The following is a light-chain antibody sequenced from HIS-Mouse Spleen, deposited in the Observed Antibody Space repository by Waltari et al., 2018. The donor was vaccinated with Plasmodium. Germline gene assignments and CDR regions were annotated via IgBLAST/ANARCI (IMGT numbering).Light chain of an antibody. CDR3: QQYYSTPWT. J-gene: IGKJ1*01. CDR2: WAS. V-gene: IGKV4-1*01. CDR1: QRVLYSSNNKNY. Sequence: DIVMSQSHDSLAVSLAERATLHCKSSQRVLYSSNNKNYLACYQQKPVPPSKLPIYWASTRESEVPDRFSGSGSGTDFTLTISSLQAEYVAVYYCQQYYSTPWTFGQGTTVEIK.